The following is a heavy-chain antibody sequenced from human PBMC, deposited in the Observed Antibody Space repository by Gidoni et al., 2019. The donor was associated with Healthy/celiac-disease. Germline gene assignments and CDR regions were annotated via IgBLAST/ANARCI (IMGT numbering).Heavy chain of an antibody. CDR2: ISGSGGST. J-gene: IGHJ1*01. Sequence: EVQLLESGGGLVQPGGSLRLSCAASGFTFSSYAMSWVRQAPGKGLEGVSAISGSGGSTYYADSVKGRFTISRDNSKNTLYLQMNSLRAEDTAVYYCAKDVPPYYYDSSGYYGGEYFQHWGQGTLVTVSS. V-gene: IGHV3-23*01. CDR3: AKDVPPYYYDSSGYYGGEYFQH. D-gene: IGHD3-22*01. CDR1: GFTFSSYA.